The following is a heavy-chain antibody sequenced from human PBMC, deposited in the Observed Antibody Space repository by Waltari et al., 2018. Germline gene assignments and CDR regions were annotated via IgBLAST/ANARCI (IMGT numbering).Heavy chain of an antibody. J-gene: IGHJ4*02. CDR3: AARGTTVTTGRDY. Sequence: QVQLQESGPGLVKPSETLSLTCTVSGGSISSYYWSWIRQPPGKGLEWIGYIYYSGSTNSNPSLKSRVTISVDTSKNQFSLKLSSVTAADTAVYYCAARGTTVTTGRDYWGQGTLVTVSS. CDR2: IYYSGST. D-gene: IGHD4-17*01. V-gene: IGHV4-59*01. CDR1: GGSISSYY.